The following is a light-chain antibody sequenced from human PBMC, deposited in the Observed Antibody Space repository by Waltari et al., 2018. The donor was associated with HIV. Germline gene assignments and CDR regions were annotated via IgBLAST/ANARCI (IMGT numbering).Light chain of an antibody. V-gene: IGLV3-25*03. CDR1: ALPKLN. J-gene: IGLJ1*01. Sequence: SYELTQPPSVSVSPGQTARITCSGDALPKLNAYWYQQKPGQAPVLVIYKDNERPSGIPGRFSGSSSGTTVTLTISGVQAEDEADYYCQSADSSGSYVLGTGTKVTVL. CDR3: QSADSSGSYV. CDR2: KDN.